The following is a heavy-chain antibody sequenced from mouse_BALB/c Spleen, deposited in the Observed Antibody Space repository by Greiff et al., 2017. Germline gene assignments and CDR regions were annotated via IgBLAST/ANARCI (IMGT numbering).Heavy chain of an antibody. D-gene: IGHD2-1*01. CDR1: GFTFSSFG. CDR2: ISSGSSTI. CDR3: ARSGGNYGYFDY. Sequence: DVQLVESGGGLVQPGGSRKLSCAASGFTFSSFGMHWVRQAPEKGLEWVAYISSGSSTIYYADTVKGRFTISRDNPKNTLFLQMTSLRSEDTAMYYCARSGGNYGYFDYWGQGTTLTVSS. V-gene: IGHV5-17*02. J-gene: IGHJ2*01.